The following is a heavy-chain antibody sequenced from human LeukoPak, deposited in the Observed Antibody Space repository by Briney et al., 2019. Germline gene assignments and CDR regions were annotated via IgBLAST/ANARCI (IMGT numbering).Heavy chain of an antibody. Sequence: ASVKVSCKASGYTFTSYDINWVRQATGQGLEWMGWMNPNSGNTGYAQKLQGRVTITRNTSISTAYMELSSLRSEDTAVYYCARASHTYYYAMGYWGQGTLVTVSS. J-gene: IGHJ4*02. CDR2: MNPNSGNT. CDR3: ARASHTYYYAMGY. V-gene: IGHV1-8*03. D-gene: IGHD3-10*01. CDR1: GYTFTSYD.